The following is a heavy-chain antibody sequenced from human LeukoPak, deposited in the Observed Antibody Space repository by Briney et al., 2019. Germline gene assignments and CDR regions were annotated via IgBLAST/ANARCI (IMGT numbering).Heavy chain of an antibody. CDR1: GFIFSSYW. J-gene: IGHJ3*02. V-gene: IGHV4-59*01. D-gene: IGHD1-26*01. CDR2: IYYSGST. CDR3: ARGGELPHHDAFDI. Sequence: GSLRLSCVASGFIFSSYWMSWVRQAPGKGLEWIGYIYYSGSTNYNPSLKSRVTISVDTSKNQFSLKLSSVTAADTAVYYCARGGELPHHDAFDIWGQGTMVTVSS.